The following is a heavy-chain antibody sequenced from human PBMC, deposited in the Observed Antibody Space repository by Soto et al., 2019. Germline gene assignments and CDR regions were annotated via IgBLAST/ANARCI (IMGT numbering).Heavy chain of an antibody. CDR2: ISAYNGNT. D-gene: IGHD3-16*01. J-gene: IGHJ4*02. CDR1: GYTFTNFG. CDR3: ARGGTPFDY. V-gene: IGHV1-18*01. Sequence: QVQLVQSGAEVKKPGASVKVSCKTSGYTFTNFGLSWVRQAPGQGLEWMGWISAYNGNTNYAQNFQGRVTMTTDTSTSIAYMELRSLRSDNKGGYYCARGGTPFDYWGQGPLVTVSS.